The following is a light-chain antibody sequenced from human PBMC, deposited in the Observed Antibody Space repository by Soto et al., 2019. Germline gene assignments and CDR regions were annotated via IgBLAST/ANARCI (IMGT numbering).Light chain of an antibody. J-gene: IGKJ4*01. Sequence: ELVMTQSPATLSVSPGERATLSCRASQFVSTNLAWYQQRPGQAPRLLIYGASTRATGIPDRFSGSGSGTDFTLTISRLEPEDSAVYYCQQFGMSPFTFGGGTKVDIK. CDR1: QFVSTN. CDR3: QQFGMSPFT. V-gene: IGKV3-20*01. CDR2: GAS.